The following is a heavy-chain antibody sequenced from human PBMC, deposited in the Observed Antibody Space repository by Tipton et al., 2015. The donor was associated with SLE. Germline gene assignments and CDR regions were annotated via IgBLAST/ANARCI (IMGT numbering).Heavy chain of an antibody. Sequence: SLRLSCAASGFTFSSYAMHWVRQAPGKGLEWVAVISYDGSNKYYADSVKGRFTISRDNAKNSLSLQMNSLRAEDTAVYYCARGDYYYDSSGTDYFDYWGQGTLVTVSS. CDR1: GFTFSSYA. CDR2: ISYDGSNK. D-gene: IGHD3-22*01. J-gene: IGHJ4*02. V-gene: IGHV3-30*04. CDR3: ARGDYYYDSSGTDYFDY.